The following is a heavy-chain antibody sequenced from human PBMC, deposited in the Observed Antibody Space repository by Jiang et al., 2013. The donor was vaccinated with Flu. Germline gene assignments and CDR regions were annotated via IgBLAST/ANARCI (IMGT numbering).Heavy chain of an antibody. Sequence: SGAEVKKPGSSVKVSCKASGGTFSSYAISWVRQAPGQGLEWMGGIIPIFGTANYAQKFQGRVTITADKSTSTAYMELSSLRSEDTAVYYCARGATVTTYYYYYGMDVWGQGTTVTVSS. CDR3: ARGATVTTYYYYYGMDV. D-gene: IGHD4-17*01. CDR2: IIPIFGTA. CDR1: GGTFSSYA. J-gene: IGHJ6*02. V-gene: IGHV1-69*06.